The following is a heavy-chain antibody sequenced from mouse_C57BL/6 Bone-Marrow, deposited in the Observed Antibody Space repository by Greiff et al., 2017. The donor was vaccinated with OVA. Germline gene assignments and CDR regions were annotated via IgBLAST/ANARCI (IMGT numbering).Heavy chain of an antibody. D-gene: IGHD2-3*01. Sequence: QVQLKESGAELARPGASVKLSCKASGYTFTSYGISWVKQRTGQGLEWIGEIYPRSGNTYYNEKFKGKATLTADKSSSTAYMELRSLTSEDSAVYFGARDDGYPSWFAYWGQGTLVTVSA. CDR1: GYTFTSYG. V-gene: IGHV1-81*01. CDR3: ARDDGYPSWFAY. J-gene: IGHJ3*01. CDR2: IYPRSGNT.